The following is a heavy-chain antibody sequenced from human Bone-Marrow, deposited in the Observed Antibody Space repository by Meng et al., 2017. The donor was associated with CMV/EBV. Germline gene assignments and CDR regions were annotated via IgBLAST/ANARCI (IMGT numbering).Heavy chain of an antibody. CDR1: GFTFSNYA. CDR3: VRVSGTSSQYRPMDV. J-gene: IGHJ6*02. V-gene: IGHV3-30-3*01. Sequence: GGSLRLSCAASGFTFSNYAVHWVRQAPGKGLEWVAIISFDGSNKYYADSVKGRFTISRDNSKSTLYLQMNSLRVEDTAVYYCVRVSGTSSQYRPMDVWGQGTTVTVSS. CDR2: ISFDGSNK. D-gene: IGHD3-10*01.